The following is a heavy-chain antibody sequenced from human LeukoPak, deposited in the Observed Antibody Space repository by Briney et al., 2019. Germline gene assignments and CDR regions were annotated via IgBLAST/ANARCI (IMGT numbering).Heavy chain of an antibody. D-gene: IGHD1-26*01. J-gene: IGHJ4*02. CDR3: AKKEGGFDH. CDR1: GFTFSNYA. Sequence: PGGSLRLSCAAFGFTFSNYAMSWVRQAPGRGLEWVSAISGDADSTYYADSVKGRFTISRDNSKNTLYLQVNSLRADDTAVYYCAKKEGGFDHWGQGALVTVS. CDR2: ISGDADST. V-gene: IGHV3-23*01.